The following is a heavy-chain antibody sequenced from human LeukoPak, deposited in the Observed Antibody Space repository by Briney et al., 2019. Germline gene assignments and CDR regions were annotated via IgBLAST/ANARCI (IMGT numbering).Heavy chain of an antibody. J-gene: IGHJ6*02. CDR2: INHSGST. CDR3: GTNAFPRYYYYYGMDV. Sequence: SETLSLTCAVYGGSFSGYYWSWIRQPPGKGLEWIGEINHSGSTNYNPSLKSRVTLSVDTSKNQFSLKLSSVTAADTAVYYCGTNAFPRYYYYYGMDVWGQGTTVTVSS. V-gene: IGHV4-34*01. CDR1: GGSFSGYY. D-gene: IGHD2-2*01.